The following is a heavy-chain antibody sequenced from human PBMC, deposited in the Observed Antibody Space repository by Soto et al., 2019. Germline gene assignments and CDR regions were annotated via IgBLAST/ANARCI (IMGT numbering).Heavy chain of an antibody. D-gene: IGHD1-26*01. CDR2: IYHSGTS. CDR3: AKKGSPSGDHKNWYFDL. Sequence: SETLSLTCAVSGDSISSGCFSWSWIRQPPGKGLEWIGYIYHSGTSFYNPSLKSRVTISVDGSKNQFSLKVNSVTAADTAVYYCAKKGSPSGDHKNWYFDLWGRGALVTVSS. CDR1: GDSISSGCFS. V-gene: IGHV4-30-2*01. J-gene: IGHJ2*01.